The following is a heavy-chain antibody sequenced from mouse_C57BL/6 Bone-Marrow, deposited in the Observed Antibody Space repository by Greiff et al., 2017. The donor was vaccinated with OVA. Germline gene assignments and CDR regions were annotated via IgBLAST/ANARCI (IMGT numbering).Heavy chain of an antibody. V-gene: IGHV1-81*01. J-gene: IGHJ4*01. CDR3: ASPLLDY. CDR1: GYTFTSYG. CDR2: IYPRSGNT. Sequence: QVQLQQSGAELARPGASVKLSCKASGYTFTSYGISWVKQRTGQGLEWIGEIYPRSGNTYYNEKFKGKATLTADKSSSTAYMELRSLTSEDSAVYFCASPLLDYWGQGTSVTVSS.